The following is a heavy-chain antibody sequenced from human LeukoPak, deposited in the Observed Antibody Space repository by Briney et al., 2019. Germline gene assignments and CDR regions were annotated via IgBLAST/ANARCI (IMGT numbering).Heavy chain of an antibody. D-gene: IGHD5/OR15-5a*01. CDR1: GGSFGGYY. Sequence: SETLSLTCAVYGGSFGGYYWSWVRQPPGKGLEWIGHINDSGGTNYNPSLKSRATISMDTSNKHFSLKLSSVTAADTAVYYCARHPTRRDVYDHLDYWGQGTLVTVSS. CDR3: ARHPTRRDVYDHLDY. CDR2: INDSGGT. V-gene: IGHV4-34*01. J-gene: IGHJ4*02.